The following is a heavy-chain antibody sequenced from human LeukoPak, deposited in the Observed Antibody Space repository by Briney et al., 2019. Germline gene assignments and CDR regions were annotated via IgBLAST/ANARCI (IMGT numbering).Heavy chain of an antibody. CDR3: ARDTVTIFGVVITLDAFDI. V-gene: IGHV1-69*13. J-gene: IGHJ3*02. Sequence: ASVKVSCKASGGTFSSYAISWVRQAPGQGLEWMGGIIPIFGTANYAQKFQGRVTITADESTSTAYMELSSLRSEDTAVYYCARDTVTIFGVVITLDAFDIWGQRTMVTVSS. D-gene: IGHD3-3*01. CDR2: IIPIFGTA. CDR1: GGTFSSYA.